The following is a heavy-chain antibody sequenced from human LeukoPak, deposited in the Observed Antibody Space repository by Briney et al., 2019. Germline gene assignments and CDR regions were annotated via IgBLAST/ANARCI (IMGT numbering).Heavy chain of an antibody. CDR1: GFTFSSYS. CDR2: ISSSSSYI. D-gene: IGHD4-11*01. CDR3: ARDNDYSNPFDY. J-gene: IGHJ4*02. V-gene: IGHV3-21*01. Sequence: GGSLRLPCAASGFTFSSYSMNWVRQAPGKGLEWVSSISSSSSYIYYADSVKGRFTISRDNAKNSLYLQMNSLRAEDTAVYYCARDNDYSNPFDYWGQGTLVTVSS.